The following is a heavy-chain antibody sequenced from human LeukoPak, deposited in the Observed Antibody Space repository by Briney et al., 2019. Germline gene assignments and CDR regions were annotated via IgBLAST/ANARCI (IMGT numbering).Heavy chain of an antibody. J-gene: IGHJ4*02. CDR2: IYSGGST. D-gene: IGHD2-21*02. CDR3: ARGVNCGGDCYFLAGVY. V-gene: IGHV3-53*01. CDR1: GFTVSSNY. Sequence: GGSLRLSCAASGFTVSSNYMSWVRQAPGKGLEWVSVIYSGGSTYYADSVKGRFTISRDNAKNSLYLQMHSLRAEDTAVFYCARGVNCGGDCYFLAGVYWGQGTLVTVSS.